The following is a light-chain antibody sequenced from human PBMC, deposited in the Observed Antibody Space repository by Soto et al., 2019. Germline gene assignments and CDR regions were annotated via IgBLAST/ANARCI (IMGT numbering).Light chain of an antibody. V-gene: IGLV7-43*01. CDR1: TGAVTSTSY. Sequence: QAVVTQEPSLTVSPGGTVTLTCASSTGAVTSTSYPNWFQHKPGQAPRALICRTSNKISWTPARFSGSLLVGKAALIVSGAQPEDEAEYYCLLYDGGVWVFGGGTQLTVL. CDR3: LLYDGGVWV. J-gene: IGLJ3*02. CDR2: RTS.